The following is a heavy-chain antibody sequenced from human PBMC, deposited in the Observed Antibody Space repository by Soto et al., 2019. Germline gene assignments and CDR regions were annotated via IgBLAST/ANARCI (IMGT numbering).Heavy chain of an antibody. V-gene: IGHV3-66*01. CDR1: GFTVGNNY. Sequence: GGSLRLSCAASGFTVGNNYMSWVRQAPTKGLEWLSVIFGDGRTYYADSVKGRFTVSRDSSENTLYLQMDSLRAEDTAVYYCARDGVGGTVFFGYLDYWGQGALVTVSS. D-gene: IGHD1-26*01. CDR2: IFGDGRT. J-gene: IGHJ4*02. CDR3: ARDGVGGTVFFGYLDY.